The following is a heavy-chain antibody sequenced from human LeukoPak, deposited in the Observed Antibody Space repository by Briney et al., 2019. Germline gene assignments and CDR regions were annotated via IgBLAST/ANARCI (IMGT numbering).Heavy chain of an antibody. Sequence: SETLSLTCTVSGGSISSHYWSWIRQPPGKGLEWIGNIYYSGSTNYNPSLKSRVTISVDTSKNQFSLKLSSVTAADTAVYYCARAVYYYDSSGSGGQIYYYYYMDVWGKGTTVTISS. CDR1: GGSISSHY. CDR3: ARAVYYYDSSGSGGQIYYYYYMDV. J-gene: IGHJ6*03. V-gene: IGHV4-59*08. D-gene: IGHD3-22*01. CDR2: IYYSGST.